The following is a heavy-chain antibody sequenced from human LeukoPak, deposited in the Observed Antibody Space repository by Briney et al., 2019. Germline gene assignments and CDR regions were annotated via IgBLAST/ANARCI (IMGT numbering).Heavy chain of an antibody. D-gene: IGHD5-18*01. V-gene: IGHV4-34*01. CDR2: INHSGST. CDR3: ARGNTSIKYFQY. J-gene: IGHJ1*01. CDR1: GGPFSGYY. Sequence: SETLSLTCAVYGGPFSGYYWSWIRQPPGKGLEWIGEINHSGSTNYNPSLKSRVTISVDTSKNQFSLKLSSVTAADTAVYYCARGNTSIKYFQYWGQGTLVTVSS.